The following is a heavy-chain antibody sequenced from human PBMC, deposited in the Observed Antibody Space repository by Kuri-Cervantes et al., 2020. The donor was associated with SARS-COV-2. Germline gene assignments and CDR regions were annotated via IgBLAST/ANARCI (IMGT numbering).Heavy chain of an antibody. V-gene: IGHV3-23*01. Sequence: GESLKISCAASGFTFSSYAMSWVRQAPGKGLEWVSAISGSGGSTYYADSVKGRFTISRDNAKNSLYLQMNSLRAEDTALYYCAKESSMVRGVIETYFDYWGQGTLVTVSS. D-gene: IGHD3-10*01. CDR3: AKESSMVRGVIETYFDY. J-gene: IGHJ4*02. CDR1: GFTFSSYA. CDR2: ISGSGGST.